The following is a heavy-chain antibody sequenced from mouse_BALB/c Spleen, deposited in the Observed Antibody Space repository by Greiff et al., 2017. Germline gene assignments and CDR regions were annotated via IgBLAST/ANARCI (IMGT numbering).Heavy chain of an antibody. V-gene: IGHV3-2*02. J-gene: IGHJ2*01. CDR2: ISYSGST. Sequence: DVKLVESGPGLVKPSQSLSLTCTVTGYSITSDYAWNWIRQFPGNKLEWMGYISYSGSTSYNPSLKSRISITRDTSKNQFFLQLNSVTTEDTATYYCARSELGFDYWGQGTTLTVSS. CDR1: GYSITSDYA. D-gene: IGHD4-1*01. CDR3: ARSELGFDY.